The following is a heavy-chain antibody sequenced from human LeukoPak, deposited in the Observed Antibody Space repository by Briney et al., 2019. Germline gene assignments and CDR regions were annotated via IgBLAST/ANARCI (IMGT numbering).Heavy chain of an antibody. D-gene: IGHD3-3*01. J-gene: IGHJ6*03. CDR2: INSDGSST. V-gene: IGHV3-74*01. CDR3: ARDYDFWSGYYYYYYMDV. CDR1: GFTFSSYA. Sequence: GGSLRLSCAASGFTFSSYAMSWVRQAPGKGLVWVSRINSDGSSTSYADSVKGRFTISRDNAKNTLYLQMNSLRAEDTAVYYCARDYDFWSGYYYYYYMDVWGKGTTVTVSS.